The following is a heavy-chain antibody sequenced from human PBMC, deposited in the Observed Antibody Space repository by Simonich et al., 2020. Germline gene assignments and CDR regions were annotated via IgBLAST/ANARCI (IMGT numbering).Heavy chain of an antibody. CDR1: GGSISSYY. J-gene: IGHJ2*01. CDR2: IYYSGST. CDR3: AGYKFWGEVVTAIPGYWYFDL. V-gene: IGHV4-59*08. Sequence: QVQLQESGPGLVKPSETLSLTCTVSGGSISSYYWSWIRQPPGKGLEWIGYIYYSGSTNYNPSLKSRVTVSVYTSKNQLSLKLSSVTAADTAVYYCAGYKFWGEVVTAIPGYWYFDLWGRGTLVTVSS. D-gene: IGHD2-21*02.